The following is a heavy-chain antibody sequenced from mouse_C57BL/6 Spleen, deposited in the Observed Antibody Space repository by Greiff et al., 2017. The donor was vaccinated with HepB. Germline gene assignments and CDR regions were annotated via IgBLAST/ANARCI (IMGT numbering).Heavy chain of an antibody. CDR2: IYPGDGDT. V-gene: IGHV1-82*01. CDR3: ATPYGSSYWYFDV. CDR1: GYAFSSSW. D-gene: IGHD1-1*01. J-gene: IGHJ1*03. Sequence: LVKPGASVKISCKASGYAFSSSWMNWVKQRPGKGLEWIGRIYPGDGDTNYNGKFKGKATLTADKSSSTAYMQLSSLTSEDSAVYFCATPYGSSYWYFDVWGTGTTVTVSS.